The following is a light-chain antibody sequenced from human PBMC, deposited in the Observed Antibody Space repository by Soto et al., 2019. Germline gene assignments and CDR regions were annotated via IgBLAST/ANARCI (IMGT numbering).Light chain of an antibody. CDR3: QQRSNWPPWT. Sequence: ELVLTQSPDTLSLSPGERATLACRASQSVSSYVAWYQQKPGQAPRLLISDASNRATGIPARFSGSGSGTDFTLTISSLEPEDFAVYYCQQRSNWPPWTFGQGTKVDIK. V-gene: IGKV3-11*01. CDR2: DAS. CDR1: QSVSSY. J-gene: IGKJ1*01.